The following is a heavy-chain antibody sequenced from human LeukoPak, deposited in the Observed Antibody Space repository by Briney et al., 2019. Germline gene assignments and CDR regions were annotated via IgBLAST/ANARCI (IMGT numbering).Heavy chain of an antibody. Sequence: GGSLRLSCAASGFTFSGSAMHWVRQASGKGLEWVGRIRSKPHGYATAYAASVKGRFTLSRDDSKNTAYLQMNSLRTEDTAVYYCTRHGGRDYYDSTEDAFDIWGQGTMVTVSS. V-gene: IGHV3-73*01. CDR1: GFTFSGSA. CDR2: IRSKPHGYAT. CDR3: TRHGGRDYYDSTEDAFDI. D-gene: IGHD3-22*01. J-gene: IGHJ3*02.